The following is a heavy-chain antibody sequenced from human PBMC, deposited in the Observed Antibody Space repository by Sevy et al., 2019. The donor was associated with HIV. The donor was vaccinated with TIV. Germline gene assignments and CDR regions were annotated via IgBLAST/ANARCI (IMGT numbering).Heavy chain of an antibody. D-gene: IGHD1-20*01. V-gene: IGHV6-1*01. Sequence: SETLSLTCAISGDSVSSNSAAWNWVRQSPSRGLEWLGRTFYRSTWFVDYAASVKSRIIISRDTSKNQVSLQLKSVTPEDTAMYFCARDGLTYGGLDVWGHGTTVTVSS. CDR2: TFYRSTWFV. CDR1: GDSVSSNSAA. J-gene: IGHJ6*02. CDR3: ARDGLTYGGLDV.